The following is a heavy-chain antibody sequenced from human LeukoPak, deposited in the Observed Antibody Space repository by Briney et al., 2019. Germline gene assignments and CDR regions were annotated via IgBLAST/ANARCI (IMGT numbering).Heavy chain of an antibody. Sequence: QPGRSLRLSCAASGFTFSSYAMHWVRQAPGKGLEWVAVISFDGSNKYYADSVKGRFTISRDNSKNTLYLQMNSLRAEDTAVYYCARASSIASHTAFDYWGQGTLVTVSS. J-gene: IGHJ4*02. CDR3: ARASSIASHTAFDY. D-gene: IGHD6-6*01. V-gene: IGHV3-30*14. CDR1: GFTFSSYA. CDR2: ISFDGSNK.